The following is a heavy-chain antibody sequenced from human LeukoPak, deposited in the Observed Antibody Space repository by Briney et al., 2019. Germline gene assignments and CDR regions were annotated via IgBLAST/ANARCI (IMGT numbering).Heavy chain of an antibody. CDR3: ARDGIPAARKGYYYYYGMDV. Sequence: SETLSLTCTVSGDSISSYYWSWIRQPAGKGLEWIGRIYSSGSTNYNPSLKSRVTMSVDTSKNQFSLKVSSVTAADTAVYYCARDGIPAARKGYYYYYGMDVWGQGTLVTVSS. CDR1: GDSISSYY. D-gene: IGHD6-13*01. J-gene: IGHJ6*02. V-gene: IGHV4-4*07. CDR2: IYSSGST.